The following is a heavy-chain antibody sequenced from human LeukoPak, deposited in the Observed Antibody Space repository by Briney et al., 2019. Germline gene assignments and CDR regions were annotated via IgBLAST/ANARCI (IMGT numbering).Heavy chain of an antibody. Sequence: GASVKVSCKASGYTFTDYNFSWVRQAPGQGLEWMGWISTYNGNTKYAQNPQGRVTMTTDTSTSTAYMELRSLRSDDTAVYYCARDLDWVFDLWGRGTLVTVPS. J-gene: IGHJ2*01. D-gene: IGHD3-9*01. CDR3: ARDLDWVFDL. V-gene: IGHV1-18*01. CDR1: GYTFTDYN. CDR2: ISTYNGNT.